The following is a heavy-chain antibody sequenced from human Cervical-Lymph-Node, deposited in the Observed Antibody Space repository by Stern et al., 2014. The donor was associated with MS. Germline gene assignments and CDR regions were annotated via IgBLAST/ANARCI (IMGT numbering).Heavy chain of an antibody. V-gene: IGHV3-33*01. D-gene: IGHD5-18*01. CDR3: ARDTSWIQLWSYFDY. CDR2: IWYDGTKK. J-gene: IGHJ4*02. CDR1: GFTFHDYG. Sequence: QVQLGQSGGGVVQPGRSLRLSCAASGFTFHDYGMHWVRQAPGKGLEWVAIIWYDGTKKYYADSVKGRFTISRDNSKNMLYLQMNSLTAEDTAVYYCARDTSWIQLWSYFDYWGQGILVTVSS.